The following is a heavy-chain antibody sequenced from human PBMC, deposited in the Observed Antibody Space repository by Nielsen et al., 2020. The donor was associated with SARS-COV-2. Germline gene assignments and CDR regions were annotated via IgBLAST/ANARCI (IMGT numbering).Heavy chain of an antibody. V-gene: IGHV3-30-3*01. CDR3: ARDQESGDRLWSNFDY. J-gene: IGHJ4*02. D-gene: IGHD4/OR15-4a*01. CDR2: ISYDGSNK. CDR1: GFTFSSYA. Sequence: GGSLRLSCAASGFTFSSYAMHWVRQAPGKGLEWVAVISYDGSNKYYADSVKGRFTISRDNSKNTLYLQMNSLRAEDTAVYYCARDQESGDRLWSNFDYWGQGTPVTVSS.